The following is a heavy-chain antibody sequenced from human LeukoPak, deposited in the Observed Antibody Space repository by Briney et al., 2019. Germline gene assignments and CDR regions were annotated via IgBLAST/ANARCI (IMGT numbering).Heavy chain of an antibody. Sequence: SQTLSLTCVISGDSVSSNSAAWNWIRQSPSRGLEWLGRTFYRSQWYNDYAVSVKSRITINADTSKNQFSLQLNSVTPEDTAVDFWARGHEDSHYYYMDVWGKGTTVTVSS. V-gene: IGHV6-1*01. CDR3: ARGHEDSHYYYMDV. J-gene: IGHJ6*03. D-gene: IGHD2-15*01. CDR1: GDSVSSNSAA. CDR2: TFYRSQWYN.